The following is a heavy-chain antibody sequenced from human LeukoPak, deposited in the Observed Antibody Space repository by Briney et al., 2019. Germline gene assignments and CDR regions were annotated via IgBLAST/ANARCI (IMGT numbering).Heavy chain of an antibody. V-gene: IGHV3-74*01. D-gene: IGHD2-15*01. CDR3: ARVGLLHYPMDC. J-gene: IGHJ4*02. Sequence: GGSLRLSCAASGFTFSSYWMHWVRQAPGKGLVWVSRINTDGSSTSYADSVKGRFTISRDNAKNTLYLQMNSLRVEDTAVYYCARVGLLHYPMDCWGRGTLLTVSS. CDR2: INTDGSST. CDR1: GFTFSSYW.